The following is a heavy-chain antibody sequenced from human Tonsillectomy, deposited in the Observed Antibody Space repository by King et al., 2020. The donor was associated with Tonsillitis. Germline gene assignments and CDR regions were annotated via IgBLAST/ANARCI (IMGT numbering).Heavy chain of an antibody. V-gene: IGHV3-48*03. D-gene: IGHD3-10*01. CDR2: ISSSGSTI. CDR3: ARPTDYYGSGSYYNYFDY. CDR1: GFTFISYE. J-gene: IGHJ4*02. Sequence: VQLVESGGGLVQPGGSLRLSCAASGFTFISYEMNWVRQAPGKGLEWGSYISSSGSTIYYADSVKGRFTISRDNAKNSLYLQRNSLRAEDTAVYYCARPTDYYGSGSYYNYFDYWGQGTLVTVSS.